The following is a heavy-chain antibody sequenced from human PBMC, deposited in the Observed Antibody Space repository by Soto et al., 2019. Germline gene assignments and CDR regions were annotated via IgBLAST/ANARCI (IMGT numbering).Heavy chain of an antibody. J-gene: IGHJ5*02. CDR2: ISAYNGNT. Sequence: ASVKVSCKASGYTFTSYGISWVRQAPGQGLERMGWISAYNGNTNYAQKLQGRVTMTTDTSTSTAYMELRSLRSDDTAVYYCARAAGIVVVPAAWWFDPWGQGTLVTVSS. CDR3: ARAAGIVVVPAAWWFDP. V-gene: IGHV1-18*01. D-gene: IGHD2-2*01. CDR1: GYTFTSYG.